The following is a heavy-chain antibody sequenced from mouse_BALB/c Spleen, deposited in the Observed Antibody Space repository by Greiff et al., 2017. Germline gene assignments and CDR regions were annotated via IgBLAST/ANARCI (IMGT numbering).Heavy chain of an antibody. CDR3: ARRTTVADYAMDY. J-gene: IGHJ4*01. Sequence: EVKLMESGPGLVKPSQSLSLTCTVTGYSITSDYAWNWIRQFPGNKLEWIGYISYSGSTSYNPSLKSRISITRDTSKNQFFLQLNSVTTEDTATYYCARRTTVADYAMDYWGQGTSVTVSS. CDR1: GYSITSDYA. D-gene: IGHD1-1*01. CDR2: ISYSGST. V-gene: IGHV3-2*02.